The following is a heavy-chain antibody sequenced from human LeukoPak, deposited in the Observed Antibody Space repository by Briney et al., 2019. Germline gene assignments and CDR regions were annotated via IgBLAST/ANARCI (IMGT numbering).Heavy chain of an antibody. CDR1: GFTFSSYG. CDR2: IWYDGSNK. D-gene: IGHD3-10*01. Sequence: GGSLRLSCAASGFTFSSYGMHWVRQAPDKGLEWVAVIWYDGSNKYYADSVKGRFTISRDNSKNTLYLQMNSLRAEDTAVYYCARDPSLVRGALYYYYGMDVWGQGTTVTVSS. J-gene: IGHJ6*02. CDR3: ARDPSLVRGALYYYYGMDV. V-gene: IGHV3-33*01.